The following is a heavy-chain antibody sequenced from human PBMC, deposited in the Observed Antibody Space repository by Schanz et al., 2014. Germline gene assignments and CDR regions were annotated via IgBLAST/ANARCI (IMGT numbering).Heavy chain of an antibody. V-gene: IGHV3-23*04. CDR3: AKDMNREATAPES. J-gene: IGHJ5*02. CDR2: INTADTT. Sequence: EVKLVESGGGLVQPGGSLRLSCAASGFTVSNYGIHWVRQAPDKGLEWVSAINTADTTDYADSVKGRFTVSRDNSKNTVYLHMNSLRDEDTAVYYCAKDMNREATAPESWGQGTLVVVSS. CDR1: GFTVSNYG. D-gene: IGHD5-12*01.